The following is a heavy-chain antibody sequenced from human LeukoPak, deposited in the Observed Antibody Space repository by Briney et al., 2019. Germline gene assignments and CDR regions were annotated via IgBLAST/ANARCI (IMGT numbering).Heavy chain of an antibody. CDR1: GFTFSNSA. CDR2: INNVGSHI. CDR3: ARGPPLNYHFDKSGYDY. D-gene: IGHD3-22*01. Sequence: GGSLRLSCAASGFTFSNSAMNWVRQAPGKGLEWVSSINNVGSHIYYADSVKGRFTISRDNAKNSLYLQMNSLTAADTAVYYCARGPPLNYHFDKSGYDYWGQGTLVTVSS. J-gene: IGHJ4*02. V-gene: IGHV3-21*04.